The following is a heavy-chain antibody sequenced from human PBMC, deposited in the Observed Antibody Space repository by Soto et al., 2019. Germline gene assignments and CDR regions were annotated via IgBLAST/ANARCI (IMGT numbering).Heavy chain of an antibody. J-gene: IGHJ5*02. CDR1: GFTFGDSY. D-gene: IGHD2-15*01. V-gene: IGHV3-11*06. CDR3: VRGGGGGLFDP. CDR2: ISPGGRYP. Sequence: PGGSLRLSCAGSGFTFGDSYMSWIRQASGKGLEWLSYISPGGRYPAYADSVKGRFTISRDNAKRSLYLQMMSLTAEDTAIYYCVRGGGGGLFDPRRQGTMVTVSS.